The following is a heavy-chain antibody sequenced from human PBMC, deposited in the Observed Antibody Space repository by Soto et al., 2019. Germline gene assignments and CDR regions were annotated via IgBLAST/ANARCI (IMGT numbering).Heavy chain of an antibody. V-gene: IGHV1-3*01. CDR1: GYTFTSYA. D-gene: IGHD2-15*01. CDR3: ARGGLSLQGDIVVVVAAWWGYYFDY. CDR2: INAGNGNT. Sequence: ASVKVSCKASGYTFTSYAMHWVRQAPGQRLEWMGWINAGNGNTKYSQKFQGRVTITRDTSASTAYMELSSLRSEDTAVYYCARGGLSLQGDIVVVVAAWWGYYFDYWGQGTLVTVSS. J-gene: IGHJ4*02.